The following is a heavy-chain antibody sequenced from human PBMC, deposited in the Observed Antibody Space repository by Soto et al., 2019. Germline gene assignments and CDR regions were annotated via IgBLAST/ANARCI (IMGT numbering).Heavy chain of an antibody. Sequence: GASVKVSCKVSGYTLTELSMHWVRQAPGKGLEWMGGFDPEDGETIYAQKFQGRVTMTGDTSTDTAYMELSSLRSEDTAVYYCATRVWFGEFYRFDYWGQGTLVTVSS. V-gene: IGHV1-24*01. D-gene: IGHD3-10*01. CDR1: GYTLTELS. J-gene: IGHJ4*02. CDR3: ATRVWFGEFYRFDY. CDR2: FDPEDGET.